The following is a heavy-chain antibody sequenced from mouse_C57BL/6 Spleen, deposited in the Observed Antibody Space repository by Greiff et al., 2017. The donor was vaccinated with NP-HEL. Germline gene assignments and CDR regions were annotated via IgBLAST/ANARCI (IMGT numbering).Heavy chain of an antibody. CDR1: GFTFSDYG. CDR2: ISSGSSTI. D-gene: IGHD1-1*01. V-gene: IGHV5-17*01. Sequence: EVKLMESGGGLVKPGGSLKLSCAASGFTFSDYGMHWVRQAPEKGLEWVAYISSGSSTIYYADTVKGRFTISRDNAKNTLFLQMTSLRSEDTAMYYCARLHYYGSSLDYWGQGTTLTVSS. J-gene: IGHJ2*01. CDR3: ARLHYYGSSLDY.